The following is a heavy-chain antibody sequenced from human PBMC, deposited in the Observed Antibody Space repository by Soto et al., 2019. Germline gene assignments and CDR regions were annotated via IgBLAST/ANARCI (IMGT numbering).Heavy chain of an antibody. J-gene: IGHJ3*02. D-gene: IGHD1-1*01. CDR2: ISYDGSNK. CDR3: AKALLEPTTLPYAFDI. CDR1: GFTFSSYG. V-gene: IGHV3-30*18. Sequence: GGSLRLSCAASGFTFSSYGMHWVRQAPGKGLEWVAVISYDGSNKYYADSVKGRFTISRDNSKNTRYLQMNSLRAEDTAVYYCAKALLEPTTLPYAFDIWGQGTMVTVSS.